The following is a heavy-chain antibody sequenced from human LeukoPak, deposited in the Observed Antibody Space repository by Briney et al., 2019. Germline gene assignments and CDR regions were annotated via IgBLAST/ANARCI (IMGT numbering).Heavy chain of an antibody. CDR3: ATDSIGPATDFDY. Sequence: GGSLRLSCAASGFTFSAYGMHWVRQAPGKGLEWVAVIWSDGGKSYNSDSVKGRFTISRDNSKNTLYLQMNSLRADDTAVYYCATDSIGPATDFDYWGQGTLVTVSS. CDR1: GFTFSAYG. D-gene: IGHD2-2*01. V-gene: IGHV3-33*01. CDR2: IWSDGGKS. J-gene: IGHJ4*02.